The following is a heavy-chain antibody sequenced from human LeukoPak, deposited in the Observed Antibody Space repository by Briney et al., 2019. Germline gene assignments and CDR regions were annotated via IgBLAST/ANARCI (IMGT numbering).Heavy chain of an antibody. CDR3: LRDLNWSLDQ. Sequence: GGSLRLSCAASGFTFSSDWMSWVRQAPGKGLVWVSRIKSDGITITYADSVKGRFTISRDNAKNTLYLQMNSLRAEDTAVYYCLRDLNWSLDQWGQGTLVTVSS. D-gene: IGHD1-20*01. J-gene: IGHJ4*02. CDR1: GFTFSSDW. CDR2: IKSDGITI. V-gene: IGHV3-74*01.